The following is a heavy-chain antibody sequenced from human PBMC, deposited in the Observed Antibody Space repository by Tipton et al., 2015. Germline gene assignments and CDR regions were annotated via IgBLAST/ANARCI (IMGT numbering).Heavy chain of an antibody. CDR1: GFTFSDFY. V-gene: IGHV3-74*01. J-gene: IGHJ5*02. Sequence: SLRLSCAASGFTFSDFYMHWVRQAPGKGLVWVSRINSDGSATTYADSLKGRFTISRDNTKNTLYLQMNSLRAEDTAVYYCARAGNDLDWGNWFDPWGQGTLVTVSS. CDR3: ARAGNDLDWGNWFDP. CDR2: INSDGSAT. D-gene: IGHD3-3*01.